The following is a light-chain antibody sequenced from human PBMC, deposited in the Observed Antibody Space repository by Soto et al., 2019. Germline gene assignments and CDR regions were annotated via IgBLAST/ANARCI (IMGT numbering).Light chain of an antibody. CDR1: SSDVAGYNF. V-gene: IGLV2-11*01. Sequence: QSALTQPRSVSGSPGQSVTIPCTGTSSDVAGYNFVSWYQQHPGKAPQLMIYDVSQRPSGVPDRFSGSKSGNTASLTISGLQAEDEADYYCCSFAGTDSFALYVVGTGTKVTVL. J-gene: IGLJ1*01. CDR2: DVS. CDR3: CSFAGTDSFALYV.